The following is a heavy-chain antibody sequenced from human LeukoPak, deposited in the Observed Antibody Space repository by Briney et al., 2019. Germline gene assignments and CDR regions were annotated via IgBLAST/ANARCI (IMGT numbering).Heavy chain of an antibody. CDR3: ARQASYFVDSNNYRGRRPFDN. V-gene: IGHV4-39*01. D-gene: IGHD3-9*01. CDR1: RGSVSSSFYY. J-gene: IGHJ4*02. CDR2: MFSTGTT. Sequence: SETLSLTCAVSRGSVSSSFYYWGWIRQPPGKGLEWMGSMFSTGTTYYNPSLKSRVAISIDTSKIQFYLRLTSVTAADTAVYYCARQASYFVDSNNYRGRRPFDNWGQGTLVTVSS.